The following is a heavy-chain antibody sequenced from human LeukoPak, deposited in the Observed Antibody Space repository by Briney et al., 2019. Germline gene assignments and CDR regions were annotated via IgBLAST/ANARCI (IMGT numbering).Heavy chain of an antibody. CDR1: GGSISSSSYY. Sequence: SETLSLTCTVSGGSISSSSYYWGWIRRPPGKGLEWIGSIYYSGSTYYTPSLKSRVTISVDTSKNQFSLKLNSVTAADTAVYYCARGYYDSSGYYQSPIFDYWGQGTLVTVSS. CDR2: IYYSGST. J-gene: IGHJ4*02. D-gene: IGHD3-22*01. CDR3: ARGYYDSSGYYQSPIFDY. V-gene: IGHV4-39*07.